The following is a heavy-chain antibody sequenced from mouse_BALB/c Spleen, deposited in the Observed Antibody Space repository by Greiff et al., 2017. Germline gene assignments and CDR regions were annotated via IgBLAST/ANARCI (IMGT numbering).Heavy chain of an antibody. Sequence: VKLLESAAELARPGASVKMSCKASGYTFTSYTMHWVKQRPGQGLEWIGYINPSSGYTEYNQKFKDKTTLTADKSSSTAYMQLSSLTSEDSAVYYCAYGNGDYAMDYWGQGTSVTVSS. D-gene: IGHD2-1*01. J-gene: IGHJ4*01. CDR2: INPSSGYT. CDR3: AYGNGDYAMDY. CDR1: GYTFTSYT. V-gene: IGHV1-4*02.